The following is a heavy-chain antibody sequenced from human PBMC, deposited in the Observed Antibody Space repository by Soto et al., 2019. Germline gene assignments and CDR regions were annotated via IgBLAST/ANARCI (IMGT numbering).Heavy chain of an antibody. CDR3: ARDGDYYDSSGFQRDYHYYGMDV. V-gene: IGHV1-69*01. D-gene: IGHD3-22*01. Sequence: QVQLVQSGAEVKKPGSSVKVSCQASGGSFSDYAISWVRQAPGQGLEWMGGIIPMLGIADNAQKFQGRVIITADEYTSTVYMELSSRRSEDTAVDYCARDGDYYDSSGFQRDYHYYGMDVWGQGTTVTVAS. J-gene: IGHJ6*02. CDR1: GGSFSDYA. CDR2: IIPMLGIA.